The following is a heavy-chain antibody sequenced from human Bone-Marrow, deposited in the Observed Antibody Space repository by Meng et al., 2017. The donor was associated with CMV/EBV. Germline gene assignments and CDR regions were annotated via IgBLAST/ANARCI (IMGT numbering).Heavy chain of an antibody. V-gene: IGHV3-7*01. CDR1: GFDFTKSW. CDR2: MYVDGNEQ. D-gene: IGHD3-3*01. Sequence: GGSLRLSCAVSGFDFTKSWMSWVRQAPGRGLEWVANMYVDGNEQYYVDSVKGRFTISRDNAKNSLFLQMNSLRVDDTAVYYCARDWAFWGDYYTRFDNWGQGTLVTVSS. J-gene: IGHJ4*02. CDR3: ARDWAFWGDYYTRFDN.